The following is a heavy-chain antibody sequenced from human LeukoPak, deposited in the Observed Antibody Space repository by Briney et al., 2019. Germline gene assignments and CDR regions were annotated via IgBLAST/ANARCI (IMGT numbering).Heavy chain of an antibody. CDR2: ISWNSGSI. CDR3: AKDEAYDFWSGPQSY. Sequence: GGSLRLSCAASGFTFDDYAMHWVRQAPGKGLEWVSSISWNSGSIGYADSVKGRFTISRDNAKNSLYLQVNSLRAEDTALYYCAKDEAYDFWSGPQSYWGQGTLVTVSS. J-gene: IGHJ4*02. V-gene: IGHV3-9*01. D-gene: IGHD3-3*01. CDR1: GFTFDDYA.